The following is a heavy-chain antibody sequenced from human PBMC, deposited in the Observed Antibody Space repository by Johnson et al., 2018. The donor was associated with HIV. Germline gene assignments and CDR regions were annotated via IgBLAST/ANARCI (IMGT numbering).Heavy chain of an antibody. CDR1: GFTFTSYA. CDR3: AKDDNLGFWYSDAFDN. J-gene: IGHJ3*02. CDR2: TAHDESIT. D-gene: IGHD2-15*01. Sequence: QVQLVESGGGLVKPGGSLRLSCAASGFTFTSYAMHWVRQAPGKGLEWVAFTAHDESITHYADSVKGRFTMSRDNSKSTLNLQMNSLRAEDTAIYYCAKDDNLGFWYSDAFDNWGQGTMVTVSS. V-gene: IGHV3-30-3*01.